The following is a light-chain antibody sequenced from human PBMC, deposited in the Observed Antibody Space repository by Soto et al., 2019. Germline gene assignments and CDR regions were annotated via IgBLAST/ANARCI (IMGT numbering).Light chain of an antibody. J-gene: IGKJ1*01. CDR1: QTISSW. CDR3: QHSNSYSEA. V-gene: IGKV1-5*03. CDR2: KAS. Sequence: QMSLSASALSGSVGDRVTITCRASQTISSWLAWYQQKPGKAPKLLIYKASTLKSGVPSRFSGSGSGTEFTLTISSLQPDDFATYYCQHSNSYSEAFGQGTKV.